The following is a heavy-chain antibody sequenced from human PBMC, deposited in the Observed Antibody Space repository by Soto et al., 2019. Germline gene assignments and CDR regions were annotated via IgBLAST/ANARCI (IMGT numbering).Heavy chain of an antibody. J-gene: IGHJ3*02. V-gene: IGHV5-10-1*01. Sequence: GESLKISCNGSGYSFTSYWITWVRQMPGKGLEWMGRFDASDSSTNYSPSFRGHVTISSDRSTNTAYLQWSSLKASDTAMYYCAESVVVTAINTARAFDIWGQGTMVTV. CDR2: FDASDSST. CDR1: GYSFTSYW. CDR3: AESVVVTAINTARAFDI. D-gene: IGHD2-21*02.